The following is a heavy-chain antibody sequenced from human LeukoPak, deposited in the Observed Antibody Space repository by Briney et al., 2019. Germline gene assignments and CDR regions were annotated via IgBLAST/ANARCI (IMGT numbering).Heavy chain of an antibody. V-gene: IGHV1-2*02. D-gene: IGHD3-10*01. CDR1: GYTFTGYY. J-gene: IGHJ4*02. CDR3: ARGSVFRWFGELLFPFDY. Sequence: GASVKVSCKASGYTFTGYYMHWVRQAPGQGLEWMGWINPNSGGTNYAQKFQGRVTMTRDTSISTAYIELSRLRSDDTAVYYCARGSVFRWFGELLFPFDYWGQGTLVTVSS. CDR2: INPNSGGT.